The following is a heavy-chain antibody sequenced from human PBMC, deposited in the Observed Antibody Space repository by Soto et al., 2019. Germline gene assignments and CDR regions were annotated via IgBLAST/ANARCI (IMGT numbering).Heavy chain of an antibody. CDR3: ARLGVCGDDCHSFDC. J-gene: IGHJ4*02. V-gene: IGHV4-59*12. Sequence: PSETLSLTCTVSGGSISGDYWSWVRQPPGEGLEGIGFTHCSETAYXXPSLKSRLXLSVETSKNHFXLMLSXFTAAGTAVXYCARLGVCGDDCHSFDCWGQGSLVTVX. CDR1: GGSISGDY. D-gene: IGHD2-21*02. CDR2: THCSETA.